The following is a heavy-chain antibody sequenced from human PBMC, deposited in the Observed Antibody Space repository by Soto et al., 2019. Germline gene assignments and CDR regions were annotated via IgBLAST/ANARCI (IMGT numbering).Heavy chain of an antibody. CDR3: ARHWSSSGNNWFDP. V-gene: IGHV4-39*01. CDR1: GGSIRSTTYY. Sequence: QLQVQESGPGLVKPSETLSLTCTVSGGSIRSTTYYWAWIRQPPGKGLEWIGSIYYSGTTYFHPSLKSRVTISVDTSKNQFSLKLSSVTAADTAVYYWARHWSSSGNNWFDPWGQGTLVTVSS. D-gene: IGHD1-1*01. CDR2: IYYSGTT. J-gene: IGHJ5*02.